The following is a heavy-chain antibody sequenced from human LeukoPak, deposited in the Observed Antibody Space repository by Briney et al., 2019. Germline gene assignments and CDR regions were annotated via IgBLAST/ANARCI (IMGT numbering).Heavy chain of an antibody. CDR2: IIPILGIA. Sequence: ASVKVSCKASGGTFSSYAISWVRQAPGQGLEWMGRIIPILGIANYAQKFQDRVTITADKSTSTAYMELSSLRSEDTAVYYCAREDVEMATIKGYDYWGQGTLVTVSS. V-gene: IGHV1-69*04. J-gene: IGHJ4*02. CDR1: GGTFSSYA. CDR3: AREDVEMATIKGYDY. D-gene: IGHD5-24*01.